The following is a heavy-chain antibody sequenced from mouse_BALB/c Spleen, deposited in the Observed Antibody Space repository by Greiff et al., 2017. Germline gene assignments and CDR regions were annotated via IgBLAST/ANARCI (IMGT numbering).Heavy chain of an antibody. Sequence: EVMLVESGGDLVKPGGSLKLSCAASGFTFSSYGMSWVRQTPDKRLEWVATISSGGSYTYYPDSVKGRFTISRDNAKNTLYLQMSRLKSEDTAIYYCARQGGYWDDWGQGTTLTVSS. CDR1: GFTFSSYG. CDR2: ISSGGSYT. CDR3: ARQGGYWDD. J-gene: IGHJ2*01. D-gene: IGHD2-3*01. V-gene: IGHV5-6*02.